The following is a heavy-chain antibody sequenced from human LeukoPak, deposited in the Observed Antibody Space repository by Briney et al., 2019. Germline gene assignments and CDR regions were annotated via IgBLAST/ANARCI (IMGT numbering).Heavy chain of an antibody. J-gene: IGHJ4*02. V-gene: IGHV4-39*01. D-gene: IGHD1-14*01. CDR2: LFYSGNT. Sequence: SETLSLTCTVSGGSISSSGFFWVCIRRPPGKGLEWIGSLFYSGNTYYNPSLKSRVTISVDTSQNQFSLKLTSVTAADTAVYYCARTTRASLYYFDYWAQGTLVTVSS. CDR1: GGSISSSGFF. CDR3: ARTTRASLYYFDY.